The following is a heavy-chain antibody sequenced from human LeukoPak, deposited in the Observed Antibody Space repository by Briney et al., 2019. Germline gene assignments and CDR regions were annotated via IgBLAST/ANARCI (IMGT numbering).Heavy chain of an antibody. CDR1: GFSFGDYN. Sequence: GGSLRLSCTGSGFSFGDYNMNWVRQAPGKGLEWVGYIRSKTHDGTADYAASVKGRFTISRDDSENIAYLQMTSLKSEDTAVYYCSRGQPSPYGPEFDYWGQGALVTVSS. CDR2: IRSKTHDGTA. CDR3: SRGQPSPYGPEFDY. V-gene: IGHV3-49*04. D-gene: IGHD3-10*01. J-gene: IGHJ4*01.